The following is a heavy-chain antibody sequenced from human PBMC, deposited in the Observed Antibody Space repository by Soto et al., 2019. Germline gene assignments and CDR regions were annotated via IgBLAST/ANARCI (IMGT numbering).Heavy chain of an antibody. V-gene: IGHV3-30*18. D-gene: IGHD1-7*01. CDR2: ISYDGGNK. J-gene: IGHJ4*02. CDR1: RFSFSVYG. CDR3: ENDRNWNYADLEY. Sequence: QVQLVASGGGVVQPGRSLRLSCAASRFSFSVYGMHWVRQTPGKALEWVAAISYDGGNKHYADSVKGRFTVSRDNSKNNLYLQMNSLRGEDTAVYDCENDRNWNYADLEYLGQGTLVIISS.